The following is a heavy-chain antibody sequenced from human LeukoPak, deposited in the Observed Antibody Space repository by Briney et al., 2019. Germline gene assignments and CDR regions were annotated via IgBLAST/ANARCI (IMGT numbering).Heavy chain of an antibody. J-gene: IGHJ4*02. CDR2: IKEDGSEK. D-gene: IGHD6-13*01. V-gene: IGHV3-7*01. Sequence: PGGSLRLSCAASGFTFSSYWMSWVRQAPGKGLEWVANIKEDGSEKYYVDSVKGRFTISRDNAKNSLYLQMNSLRVEDTAVYYCARVWLGGQQRGGNEYWGQGTLVTVSS. CDR3: ARVWLGGQQRGGNEY. CDR1: GFTFSSYW.